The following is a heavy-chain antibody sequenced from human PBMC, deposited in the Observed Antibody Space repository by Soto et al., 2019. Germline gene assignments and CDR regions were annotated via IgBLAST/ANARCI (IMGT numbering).Heavy chain of an antibody. J-gene: IGHJ4*02. V-gene: IGHV3-21*01. Sequence: GGSLGLSCAASGFTFSTYSMHWVRQAPGKGLEWVSSISSSSTYIYYADSVKGRFTISRDNAKYSLYLQMNSLRAEDTAVFYCVREFDSSGYPFDYWGQGTLVTVSS. CDR1: GFTFSTYS. CDR2: ISSSSTYI. CDR3: VREFDSSGYPFDY. D-gene: IGHD3-22*01.